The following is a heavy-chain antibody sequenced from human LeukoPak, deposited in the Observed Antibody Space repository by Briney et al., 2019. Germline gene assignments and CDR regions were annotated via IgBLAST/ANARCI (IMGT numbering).Heavy chain of an antibody. CDR2: IYTSGST. J-gene: IGHJ6*02. CDR3: ARHVWYYYGSGSPYYYYYGMDV. CDR1: GGSISSYY. Sequence: SETLSLTCTVSGGSISSYYWSWIRQPAGKGLEWIGRIYTSGSTNYNPSLKSRVTMSVDTSKNQFSLKLSSVTAADTAVYYCARHVWYYYGSGSPYYYYYGMDVWGQGTTVTVSS. D-gene: IGHD3-10*01. V-gene: IGHV4-4*07.